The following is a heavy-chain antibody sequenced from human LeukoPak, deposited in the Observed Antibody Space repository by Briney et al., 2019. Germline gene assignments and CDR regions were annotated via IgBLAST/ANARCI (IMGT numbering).Heavy chain of an antibody. V-gene: IGHV1-3*01. CDR3: ARVPLWLGEFNFDY. J-gene: IGHJ4*02. CDR2: INAGNGNT. D-gene: IGHD3-10*01. Sequence: GASVKVSCKASGYTFTSYAMHWVRQAPGQRLEWMGWINAGNGNTKYSQKFQGRVTITRDTSASTAYMELSSLRSEDTAVYYCARVPLWLGEFNFDYWGQGTLVTVS. CDR1: GYTFTSYA.